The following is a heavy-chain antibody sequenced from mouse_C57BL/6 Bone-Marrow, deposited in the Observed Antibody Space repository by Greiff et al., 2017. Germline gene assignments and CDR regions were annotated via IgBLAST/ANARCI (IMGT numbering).Heavy chain of an antibody. D-gene: IGHD1-1*01. Sequence: EVKLMESGGGLVQSGRSLRLSCATSGFTFSDFYMEWVRQAPGKGLEWIAASRNKANDYTTEYSASVKGRFIVSRDTSQSILYLQMNALRAEDTAIYYCARDHYGSSYWYFDVWGTGTTVTVSS. J-gene: IGHJ1*03. CDR1: GFTFSDFY. CDR3: ARDHYGSSYWYFDV. V-gene: IGHV7-1*01. CDR2: SRNKANDYTT.